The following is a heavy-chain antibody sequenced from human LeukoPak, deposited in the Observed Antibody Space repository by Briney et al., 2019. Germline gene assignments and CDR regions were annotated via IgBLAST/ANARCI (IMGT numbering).Heavy chain of an antibody. CDR2: IYRSGRT. D-gene: IGHD3-9*01. CDR3: ARILRRYDILTDYQYYFAY. J-gene: IGHJ4*02. V-gene: IGHV4-4*02. CDR1: GGSISSSNW. Sequence: PSGTLSLTCADSGGSISSSNWWSWVRQPPGKGLEWSGEIYRSGRTNYNPSLKSRVIISVDTSKNQFSLKLSSVTAADTAVYYCARILRRYDILTDYQYYFAYWGQRTLVTVSS.